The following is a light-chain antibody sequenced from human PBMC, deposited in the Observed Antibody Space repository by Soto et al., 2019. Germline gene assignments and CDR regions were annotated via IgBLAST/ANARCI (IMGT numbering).Light chain of an antibody. CDR1: QSVSSSY. Sequence: ESVLTQSPGTLSLSTGEGATLSCRASQSVSSSYLAWYQQKPGQAPRLLIYGSSSRATAIPDRFSGSGSGTDFTLTINRLEPEDFAVYYCQQYGSSPQTFGQGTKVDIK. CDR3: QQYGSSPQT. CDR2: GSS. V-gene: IGKV3-20*01. J-gene: IGKJ1*01.